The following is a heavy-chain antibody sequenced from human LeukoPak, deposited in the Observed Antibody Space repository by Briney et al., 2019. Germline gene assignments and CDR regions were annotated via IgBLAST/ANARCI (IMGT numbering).Heavy chain of an antibody. V-gene: IGHV4-61*02. CDR1: GASISSGNYY. D-gene: IGHD3-22*01. J-gene: IGHJ5*02. CDR3: ARGRYYYDTSGYVVWLDP. Sequence: SETLFLTCTVSGASISSGNYYWTWVRQPAGKGLEWIGRIYPSGSANYNPSLKGRVAMSVDTSNNQFSLKLSSVTAADTAVYYCARGRYYYDTSGYVVWLDPWGQGTLVTVSS. CDR2: IYPSGSA.